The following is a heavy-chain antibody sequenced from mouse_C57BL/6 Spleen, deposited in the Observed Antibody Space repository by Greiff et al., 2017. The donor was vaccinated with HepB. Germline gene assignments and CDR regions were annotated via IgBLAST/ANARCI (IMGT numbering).Heavy chain of an antibody. J-gene: IGHJ3*01. D-gene: IGHD2-3*01. Sequence: VHVKQSGPELVKPGASVKISCKASGYSFTDYNMNWVKQSNGKSLEWIGVINPNYGTTSYNQKFKGKATLTVDQSSSTAYMQLNSLTSEDSAVYYCGGGYSGFAYWGQGTLVTVSA. CDR3: GGGYSGFAY. V-gene: IGHV1-39*01. CDR2: INPNYGTT. CDR1: GYSFTDYN.